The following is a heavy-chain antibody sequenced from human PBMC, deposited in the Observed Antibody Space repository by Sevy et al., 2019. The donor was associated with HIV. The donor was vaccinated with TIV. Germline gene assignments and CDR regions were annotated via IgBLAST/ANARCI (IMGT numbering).Heavy chain of an antibody. CDR2: INPDSGGT. J-gene: IGHJ1*01. Sequence: ASVKVSCKASGYTFTGYYIHWVRQAPGQGLEWMGWINPDSGGTNFVQDFQGRVTMTRDTSINTAYLELSSLTSDDTAVYYCARGVGDSVRFYDFCDGYLWAFQHWGQCTLVTVSS. CDR1: GYTFTGYY. D-gene: IGHD3-3*01. V-gene: IGHV1-2*02. CDR3: ARGVGDSVRFYDFCDGYLWAFQH.